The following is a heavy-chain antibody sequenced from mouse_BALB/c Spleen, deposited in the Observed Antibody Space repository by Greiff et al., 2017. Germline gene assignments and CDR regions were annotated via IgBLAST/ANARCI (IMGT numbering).Heavy chain of an antibody. CDR1: GFTFSNYW. Sequence: EVKVEESGGGLVQPGGSMKLSCVASGFTFSNYWMNWVRQSPEKGLEWVAEIRLKSNNYATHYAESVKGRFTISRDDSKSSVYLQMNNLRAEDTGIYYCTREVRPGWFAYWGQGTLVAVSA. CDR2: IRLKSNNYAT. CDR3: TREVRPGWFAY. J-gene: IGHJ3*01. V-gene: IGHV6-6*02. D-gene: IGHD2-14*01.